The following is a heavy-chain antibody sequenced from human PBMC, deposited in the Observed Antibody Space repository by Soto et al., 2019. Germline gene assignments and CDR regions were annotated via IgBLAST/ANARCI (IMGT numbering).Heavy chain of an antibody. CDR2: IYSGGST. CDR3: ARPAARYDYVWGSYRPDAFDI. V-gene: IGHV3-66*04. CDR1: GFTVSSNY. J-gene: IGHJ3*02. Sequence: GGSLRLSCAAFGFTVSSNYMSWVRQAPGKGLEWVSVIYSGGSTYYADSVKGRFTISRDNSKNTLYLQMNSLRAEDTAVYYCARPAARYDYVWGSYRPDAFDIWGQGTMVTVSS. D-gene: IGHD3-16*02.